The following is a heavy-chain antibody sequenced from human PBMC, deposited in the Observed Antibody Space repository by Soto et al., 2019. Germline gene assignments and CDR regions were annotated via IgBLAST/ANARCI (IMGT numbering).Heavy chain of an antibody. D-gene: IGHD3-22*01. J-gene: IGHJ3*01. CDR3: ASDLADYYDDSNTPYTGFEV. CDR1: GYTFTNYY. Sequence: QVHLVQSGAEVKKPGASVKVSCKASGYTFTNYYMHWVRQAPGQGLEWMGMINPRGGRTTYPQKLRHRVTMSTHTSSSTIDMALSSLRSADTAVYYCASDLADYYDDSNTPYTGFEVWGQGTMVSVSS. V-gene: IGHV1-46*03. CDR2: INPRGGRT.